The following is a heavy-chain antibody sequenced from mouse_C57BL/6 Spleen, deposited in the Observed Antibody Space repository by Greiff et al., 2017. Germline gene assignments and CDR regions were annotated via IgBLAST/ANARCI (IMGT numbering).Heavy chain of an antibody. CDR1: GFTFSSYT. Sequence: EVKLVESGGGLVKPGGSLKLSCAASGFTFSSYTMSWVRQTPEKRLEWVATISGGGGNTYYPDSVKGRFTISRDNAKNTLYLQMSSLRSEDTALYYCARQAYYSNYDYWGQGTTLTVSS. V-gene: IGHV5-9*01. CDR2: ISGGGGNT. J-gene: IGHJ2*01. CDR3: ARQAYYSNYDY. D-gene: IGHD2-5*01.